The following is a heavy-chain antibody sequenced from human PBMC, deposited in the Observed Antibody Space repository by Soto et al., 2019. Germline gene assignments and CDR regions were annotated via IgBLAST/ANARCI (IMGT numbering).Heavy chain of an antibody. CDR3: ARDGNWNDPLDS. Sequence: GGSLRLSCASSGFTFSSYRMNWVRQAPGEGLEWVSSISSTSTYIYYADSVKGRFTISRDNAKNSLYLQVNSLRAEDTAVYYCARDGNWNDPLDSWGQGTLVTVSS. CDR1: GFTFSSYR. D-gene: IGHD1-1*01. CDR2: ISSTSTYI. J-gene: IGHJ4*02. V-gene: IGHV3-21*01.